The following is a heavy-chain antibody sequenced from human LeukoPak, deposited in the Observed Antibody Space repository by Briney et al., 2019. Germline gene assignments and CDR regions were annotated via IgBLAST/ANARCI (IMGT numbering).Heavy chain of an antibody. J-gene: IGHJ4*02. D-gene: IGHD5-12*01. V-gene: IGHV3-9*01. CDR3: AKDRTYSAYAALDY. CDR2: ISWNSGSA. CDR1: GLTFDDYS. Sequence: PGGSLRLSCAASGLTFDDYSMHWVRQAPGKGLEWVSGISWNSGSAGYADSVKGRFTISRDSAKNSLYLQTNSLRTEDTALYYCAKDRTYSAYAALDYWGQGTLVTVSS.